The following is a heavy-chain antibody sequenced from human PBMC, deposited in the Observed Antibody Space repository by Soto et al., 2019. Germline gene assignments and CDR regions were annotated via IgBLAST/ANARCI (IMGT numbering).Heavy chain of an antibody. D-gene: IGHD1-26*01. V-gene: IGHV3-74*01. Sequence: PGGSLRLSCAAPGFTFSSYWMHWVRQAPGKGLVWVSRINSDGSSTSYADSVKGRFTISRDNAKNTLYLQMNSQRAEDTAVYYCASGSGSYYRRSPPNFDYWGQGTLVTVSS. CDR3: ASGSGSYYRRSPPNFDY. CDR1: GFTFSSYW. J-gene: IGHJ4*02. CDR2: INSDGSST.